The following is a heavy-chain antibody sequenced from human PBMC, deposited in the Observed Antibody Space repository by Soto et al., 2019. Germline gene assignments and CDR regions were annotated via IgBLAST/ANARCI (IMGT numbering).Heavy chain of an antibody. CDR2: ISRSEGS. V-gene: IGHV4-4*02. D-gene: IGHD1-1*01. CDR1: GGSITNTKW. Sequence: QVQLQESGPGLVKPSGTLSLSCAVSGGSITNTKWWTWVRQAPGKGLEWIGAISRSEGSTYNPSLKGRVAMSLETSINLFSLRLSSVTAADTAVYYCATQTISYTWDVWGQGTTVTVS. CDR3: ATQTISYTWDV. J-gene: IGHJ6*02.